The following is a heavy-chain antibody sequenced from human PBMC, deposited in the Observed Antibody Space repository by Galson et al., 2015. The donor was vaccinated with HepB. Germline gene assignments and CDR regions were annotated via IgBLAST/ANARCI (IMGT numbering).Heavy chain of an antibody. Sequence: ETLSLTCSVSGGSITSDYWSWIRQPPGKGLEWIGYISYRGTAKYNPSLNSRVTISFDTSRTQFSLRLHSVTAADTALYFCARAVTNIFGLLNPPVWFDPWGQGTLVAVSS. J-gene: IGHJ5*02. CDR3: ARAVTNIFGLLNPPVWFDP. D-gene: IGHD3/OR15-3a*01. CDR1: GGSITSDY. CDR2: ISYRGTA. V-gene: IGHV4-59*01.